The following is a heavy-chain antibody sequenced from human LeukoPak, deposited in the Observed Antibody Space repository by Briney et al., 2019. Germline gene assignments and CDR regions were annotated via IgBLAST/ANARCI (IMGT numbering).Heavy chain of an antibody. J-gene: IGHJ4*02. CDR2: ISSSSSYI. CDR1: GFTFSSYE. V-gene: IGHV3-21*01. Sequence: PGGSLRLSCAASGFTFSSYEMNWVRQAPGKGLEWVSSISSSSSYIYYADSVKGRFTISRDNAKNSLYLQMNSLRAEDTAVYYCARTTVTTLGSANWGQGTLVTVSS. D-gene: IGHD4-17*01. CDR3: ARTTVTTLGSAN.